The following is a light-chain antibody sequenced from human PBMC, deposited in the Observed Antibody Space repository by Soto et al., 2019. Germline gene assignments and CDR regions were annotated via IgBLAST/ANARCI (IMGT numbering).Light chain of an antibody. Sequence: EIVVTQSPATLSLSPGERATLSCRASQSVSSYLAWYQQKPGQAPRLLIYDASNRATGIPARFSGSGSGTDFTLTISSLEPDDFAVYYCQQRSSWPVTFGQGTKVDIK. CDR3: QQRSSWPVT. V-gene: IGKV3-11*01. CDR2: DAS. CDR1: QSVSSY. J-gene: IGKJ1*01.